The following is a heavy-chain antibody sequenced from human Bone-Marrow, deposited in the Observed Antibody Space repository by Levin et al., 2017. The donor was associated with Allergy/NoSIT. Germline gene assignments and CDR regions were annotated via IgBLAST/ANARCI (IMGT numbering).Heavy chain of an antibody. J-gene: IGHJ6*02. D-gene: IGHD2-2*01. CDR1: GFTFSSYA. Sequence: ETLSLTCAASGFTFSSYAMSWVRQAPGKGLEWVSAISGSGGSTYYADSVKGRFTISRDNSKNTLYLQMNSLRAEDTAVYYCAKDQMVSCSSTSCSTIYYYYGMDVWGQGTTVTVSS. CDR3: AKDQMVSCSSTSCSTIYYYYGMDV. CDR2: ISGSGGST. V-gene: IGHV3-23*01.